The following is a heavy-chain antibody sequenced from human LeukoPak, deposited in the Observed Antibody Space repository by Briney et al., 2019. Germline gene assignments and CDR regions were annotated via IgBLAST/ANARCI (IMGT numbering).Heavy chain of an antibody. CDR2: VKADGSVR. V-gene: IGHV3-7*03. CDR3: ARGEFGDLRYDY. D-gene: IGHD4-17*01. Sequence: GGSLRLSCAASGFTFSTYWMSWVRQAPGEGLEWVANVKADGSVRFYVDSVEGRFTIFRDNAKNSLYLQMNSLRVEDTAMYYCARGEFGDLRYDYWGQGSLVTVSS. J-gene: IGHJ4*02. CDR1: GFTFSTYW.